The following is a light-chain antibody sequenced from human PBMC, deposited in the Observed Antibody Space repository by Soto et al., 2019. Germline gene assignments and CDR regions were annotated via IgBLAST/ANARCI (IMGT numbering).Light chain of an antibody. Sequence: DIQMTQSPSSLSASVGDRVTITCQASQDINKNLIWYQQKPGKAPKLLIYDASDLETGAPSRFSGSGSGTGFTFTISSLQPEDFATYYCQQYESLPLTFGQGTRLENK. J-gene: IGKJ5*01. CDR2: DAS. V-gene: IGKV1-33*01. CDR1: QDINKN. CDR3: QQYESLPLT.